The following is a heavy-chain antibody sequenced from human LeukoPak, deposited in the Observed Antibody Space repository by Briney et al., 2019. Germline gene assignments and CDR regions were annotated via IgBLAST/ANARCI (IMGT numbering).Heavy chain of an antibody. V-gene: IGHV3-48*01. CDR2: ITFSSSII. CDR1: GFTFSGYS. Sequence: GGSLRLSCTASGFTFSGYSMNWVRQAPGKGLEWVSYITFSSSIIYYADSVKGRFTISRDNAKNSLYLQMNSLRAEDTAVYYCARDRLHYGEYEKTFDYWGQGTLVSVSS. CDR3: ARDRLHYGEYEKTFDY. D-gene: IGHD4-17*01. J-gene: IGHJ4*02.